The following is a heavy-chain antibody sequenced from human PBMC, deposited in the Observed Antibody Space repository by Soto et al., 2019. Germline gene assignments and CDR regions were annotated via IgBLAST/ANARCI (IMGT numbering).Heavy chain of an antibody. CDR1: GFTFSSYA. V-gene: IGHV3-23*01. Sequence: GGSLRLSCAASGFTFSSYAMSWVRQAPGKGLEWVSTISGSGGSTYYADSVKGRFTISRDNSKNTLYPQMNSLRAEDTAVYYCAKDYIGSSWYLGVPEFDYWGQGTLVTVSS. D-gene: IGHD6-13*01. J-gene: IGHJ4*02. CDR2: ISGSGGST. CDR3: AKDYIGSSWYLGVPEFDY.